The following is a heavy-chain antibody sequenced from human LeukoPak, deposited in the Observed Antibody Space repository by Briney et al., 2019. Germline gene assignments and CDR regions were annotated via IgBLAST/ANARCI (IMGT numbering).Heavy chain of an antibody. CDR1: GYTLTELS. D-gene: IGHD6-19*01. CDR3: ATGLYSSGWYETLYYFDY. V-gene: IGHV1-24*01. CDR2: FDPEDGET. Sequence: ASVKVSCKVSGYTLTELSMHWVRQAPGKGLEWMGGFDPEDGETIYAQKFQGRVTMTEDTSTDTAYMELGSLRSEDTAVYYCATGLYSSGWYETLYYFDYWGQGTLVTVSS. J-gene: IGHJ4*02.